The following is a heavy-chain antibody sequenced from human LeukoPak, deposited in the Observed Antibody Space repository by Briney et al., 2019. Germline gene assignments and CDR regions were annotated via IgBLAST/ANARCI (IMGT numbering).Heavy chain of an antibody. J-gene: IGHJ4*02. D-gene: IGHD6-13*01. CDR1: GFTFSSYV. CDR2: ISDSGDTT. CDR3: AKDLTSSSWSTLWDC. V-gene: IGHV3-23*01. Sequence: PGGSLRLSCAGSGFTFSSYVMSWVRQAPGKGLEWVATISDSGDTTYYADSVKGRFTISRDNSKKTLYLQMNNLRAADTAVYYCAKDLTSSSWSTLWDCWGQGTLVTVSS.